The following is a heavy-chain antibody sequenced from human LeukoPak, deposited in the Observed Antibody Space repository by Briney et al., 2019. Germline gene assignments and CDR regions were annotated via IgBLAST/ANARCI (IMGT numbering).Heavy chain of an antibody. D-gene: IGHD3-3*01. CDR1: GHTLIELS. J-gene: IGHJ4*02. V-gene: IGHV1-24*01. CDR3: TANFISMFGVGY. Sequence: ASVEVPCKMSGHTLIELSMQWVRQAAGQGLEWMGGFDPEKDEFIYAQMFQGRVTMTEDTSTDTAYLELSSLRSEDTAIYYGTANFISMFGVGYWGQGTLVTVSS. CDR2: FDPEKDEF.